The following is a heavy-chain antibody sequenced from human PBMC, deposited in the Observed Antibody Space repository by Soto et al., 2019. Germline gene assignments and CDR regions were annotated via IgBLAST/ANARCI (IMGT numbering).Heavy chain of an antibody. V-gene: IGHV4-39*01. Sequence: SDTLSLTCTVSGGSISSSSYYWGWIRQPPGKGLEWIGSIYYSGSTYYNPSLKSRVTISVDTSKNQFSLKLSSVTAADTAVYYCARLVDFWSGYRIYYYYGMDVWGQGTTVTVSS. CDR3: ARLVDFWSGYRIYYYYGMDV. J-gene: IGHJ6*02. CDR1: GGSISSSSYY. D-gene: IGHD3-3*01. CDR2: IYYSGST.